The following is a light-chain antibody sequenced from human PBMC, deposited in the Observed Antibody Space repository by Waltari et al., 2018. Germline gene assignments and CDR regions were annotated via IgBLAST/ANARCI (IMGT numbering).Light chain of an antibody. V-gene: IGKV1-9*01. CDR2: AAS. CDR1: QGISSF. Sequence: IQFTQSPYSLSASVRDRVTISCLASQGISSFLTCYQQKPGKAPKLLIYAASTLQSRVPSSFTGSGSGTDFTLTISSLQPEDFATYYCQQLNSAITFGQGTRLEIK. CDR3: QQLNSAIT. J-gene: IGKJ5*01.